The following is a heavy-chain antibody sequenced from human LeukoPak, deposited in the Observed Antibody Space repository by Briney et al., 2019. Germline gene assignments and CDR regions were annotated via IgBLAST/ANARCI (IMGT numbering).Heavy chain of an antibody. CDR3: ARDSPRTGRYFDWLLFDY. D-gene: IGHD3-9*01. V-gene: IGHV3-66*01. CDR1: GFTFSSYW. CDR2: IYSGGST. Sequence: GGSLRLSCAASGFTFSSYWMSWVRQAPGKGLEWVSVIYSGGSTYYADSVKGRFTISRDNSKNTLYLQMNSLRAEDTAVYYCARDSPRTGRYFDWLLFDYWGQGTLVTVSS. J-gene: IGHJ4*02.